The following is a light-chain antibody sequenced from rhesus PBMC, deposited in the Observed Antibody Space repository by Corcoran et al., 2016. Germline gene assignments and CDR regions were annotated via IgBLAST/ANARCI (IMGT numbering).Light chain of an antibody. CDR3: QHYYDNPLT. J-gene: IGKJ4*01. V-gene: IGKV1S12*01. CDR2: AAS. Sequence: DIQMTQSPSALSASVGDRVTISCRASQNIYSNLAWYQQKPGKAPKLLIYAASSLQTGLPSRFSGSGSGTDVTLTISSLQPEDSAAYYCQHYYDNPLTFGGGTKVELK. CDR1: QNIYSN.